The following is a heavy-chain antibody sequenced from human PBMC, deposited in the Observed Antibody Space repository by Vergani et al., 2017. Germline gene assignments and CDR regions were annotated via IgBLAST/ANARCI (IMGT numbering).Heavy chain of an antibody. CDR3: ARVNTETNGHLYYYYYMDV. J-gene: IGHJ6*03. CDR2: IDHTGRP. V-gene: IGHV4-34*01. D-gene: IGHD4-11*01. CDR1: GGSFTSYN. Sequence: QVQLQQWGGGLLKPSETLSLTCVVNGGSFTSYNWTWIRQSPGEGLEWVGDIDHTGRPDYNPSLKSRLTMSVDKSRNQFSLTLNSVTATDMAIYFCARVNTETNGHLYYYYYMDVWGQGTAVTVS.